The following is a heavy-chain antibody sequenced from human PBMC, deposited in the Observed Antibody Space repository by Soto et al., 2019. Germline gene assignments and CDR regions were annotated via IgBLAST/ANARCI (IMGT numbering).Heavy chain of an antibody. J-gene: IGHJ4*02. CDR1: GFTFSSYG. Sequence: FLRLSCAASGFTFSSYGMHWVRQAPGKGLEWVAVISYDGSNKYYADSVKGRFTISRDNSKNTLYLQMNSLRAEDTAVYYCAKDGRHIPLDYRGQGTLVTVSS. CDR2: ISYDGSNK. V-gene: IGHV3-30*18. D-gene: IGHD2-2*02. CDR3: AKDGRHIPLDY.